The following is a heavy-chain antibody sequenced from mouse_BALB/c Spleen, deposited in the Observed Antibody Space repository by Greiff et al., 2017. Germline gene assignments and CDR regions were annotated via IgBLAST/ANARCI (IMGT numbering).Heavy chain of an antibody. CDR2: ISNGGGST. CDR1: GFTFSSYT. V-gene: IGHV5-12-2*01. J-gene: IGHJ3*01. D-gene: IGHD1-1*01. CDR3: ARGDYGSSYGFAY. Sequence: EVKLMESGGGLVQPGGSLKLSCAASGFTFSSYTMSWVRQTPEKRLEWVAYISNGGGSTYYPDTVKGRFTISRDNAKNTLYLQMSSLKSEDTAMYYCARGDYGSSYGFAYWGQGTLVTVSA.